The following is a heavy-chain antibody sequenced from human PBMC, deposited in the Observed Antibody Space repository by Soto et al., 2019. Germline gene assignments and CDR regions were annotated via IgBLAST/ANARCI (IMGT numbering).Heavy chain of an antibody. D-gene: IGHD2-2*02. CDR1: GFTFSSYS. CDR2: ISSSSSTI. CDR3: ARGGLGYCSSTSCYRSMIVVVSSWVPFDI. V-gene: IGHV3-48*02. J-gene: IGHJ3*02. Sequence: EVQLVESGGGLVQPGGSLRLSCAASGFTFSSYSMNWVRQAPGKGLEWVSYISSSSSTIYYADSVKGRFTISRDNAKNSLYLQMNSLRDEDTAVYYCARGGLGYCSSTSCYRSMIVVVSSWVPFDIWGQGTMVTVSS.